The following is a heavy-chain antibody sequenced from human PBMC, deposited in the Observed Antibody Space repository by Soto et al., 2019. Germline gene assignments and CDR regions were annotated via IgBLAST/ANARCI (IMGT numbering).Heavy chain of an antibody. Sequence: GGSLRLSCAASGFTFSSYAMSWVRQAPGKGLEWVSAISGSGGSTYYADSVKGRFTISRDNSKNTLYLQMNSLRAEDTAVYYCAKERGTQLDYYYYMDVWAQGTTVTVAS. D-gene: IGHD6-13*01. CDR2: ISGSGGST. J-gene: IGHJ6*03. CDR1: GFTFSSYA. CDR3: AKERGTQLDYYYYMDV. V-gene: IGHV3-23*01.